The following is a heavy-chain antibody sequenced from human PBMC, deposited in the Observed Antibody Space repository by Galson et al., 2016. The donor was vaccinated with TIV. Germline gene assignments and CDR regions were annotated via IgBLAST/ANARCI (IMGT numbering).Heavy chain of an antibody. J-gene: IGHJ4*02. CDR3: AREAPMLRGAPYDY. Sequence: SLRLSCAASGFTFGTYTMNWVRQAPGKGLEYVSGISSNGGRTYYANSVRGRFTISSDNSKNTLYLQMGSLRADDMAVYYCAREAPMLRGAPYDYWGQGTQVTVSS. CDR1: GFTFGTYT. CDR2: ISSNGGRT. V-gene: IGHV3-64*01. D-gene: IGHD3-10*01.